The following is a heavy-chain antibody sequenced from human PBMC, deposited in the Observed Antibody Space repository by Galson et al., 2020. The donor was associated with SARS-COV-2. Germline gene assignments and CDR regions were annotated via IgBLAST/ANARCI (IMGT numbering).Heavy chain of an antibody. CDR2: ISPSGSAM. V-gene: IGHV3-48*02. CDR1: GFTFGTYT. CDR3: ARVAYCSGANCYPTDY. J-gene: IGHJ4*01. Sequence: GGSLRLSCAASGFTFGTYTMAWVRQAPGKGLEWVSHISPSGSAMYNADSVKGPFTISRDNAKNSLYLQMNSLRDEDTAVYYCARVAYCSGANCYPTDYWGPGTPVTVPP. D-gene: IGHD2-15*01.